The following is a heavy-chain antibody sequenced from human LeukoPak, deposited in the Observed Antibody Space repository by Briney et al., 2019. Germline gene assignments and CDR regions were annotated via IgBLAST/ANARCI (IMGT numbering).Heavy chain of an antibody. CDR3: ARGLDVVLPD. V-gene: IGHV4-34*01. D-gene: IGHD2-8*02. J-gene: IGHJ4*01. CDR2: INHSGST. Sequence: SETLSLTCAVYGGSFSGYYWSWIRQPPGKGLEWIGEINHSGSTNYNPSLKSRVTISVDTSKNQFSLKLSSVTAADTAVYYSARGLDVVLPDWGQGTLVTVSS. CDR1: GGSFSGYY.